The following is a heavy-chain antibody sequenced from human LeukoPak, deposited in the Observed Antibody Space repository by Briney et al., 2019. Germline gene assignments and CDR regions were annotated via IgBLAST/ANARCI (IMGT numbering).Heavy chain of an antibody. CDR2: INHSGST. Sequence: PSETLSLTCTVSGGSISSSSYYWSWIRQPPGKGLEWIGEINHSGSTNYNPSLKSRVTISVDTSKNQFSLKLSSVTAADTAVYYCASLPGARMVRGVGSYYYYYMDVWGKGTTVTISS. V-gene: IGHV4-39*07. J-gene: IGHJ6*03. D-gene: IGHD3-10*01. CDR3: ASLPGARMVRGVGSYYYYYMDV. CDR1: GGSISSSSYY.